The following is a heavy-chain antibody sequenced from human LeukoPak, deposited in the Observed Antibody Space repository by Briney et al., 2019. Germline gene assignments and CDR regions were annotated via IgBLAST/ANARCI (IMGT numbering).Heavy chain of an antibody. D-gene: IGHD5-18*01. CDR3: ARVHDTAMAWTSLDRGRYYYYMDV. J-gene: IGHJ6*03. V-gene: IGHV4-4*07. CDR2: IYTSGST. CDR1: GGSISSYY. Sequence: SETLSLTCTVSGGSISSYYWSWIRQPAGKGLEWIGRIYTSGSTNYNPSLKSRVTMSVDTSKNQFSLKLSSVTAADTAVYYCARVHDTAMAWTSLDRGRYYYYMDVWGKGTTVTISS.